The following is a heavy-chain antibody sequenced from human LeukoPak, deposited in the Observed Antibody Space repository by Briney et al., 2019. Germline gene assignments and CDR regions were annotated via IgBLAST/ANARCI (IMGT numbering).Heavy chain of an antibody. J-gene: IGHJ6*03. CDR2: INHSGST. CDR1: GGSFSGYY. Sequence: SETLSLTCAVYGGSFSGYYWSWIRQPPGKGLEWIGEINHSGSTNYNPSLKSRVTISVDTSKNQFSLKLSSVTAADTAVSYCARGVGYPYSYYMDVWGKGTTVTVSS. D-gene: IGHD3-16*02. V-gene: IGHV4-34*01. CDR3: ARGVGYPYSYYMDV.